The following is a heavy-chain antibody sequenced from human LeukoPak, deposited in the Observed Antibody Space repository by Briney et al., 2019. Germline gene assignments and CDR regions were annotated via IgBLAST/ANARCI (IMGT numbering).Heavy chain of an antibody. CDR1: GGTFSSYA. V-gene: IGHV1-69*06. Sequence: SVKVSCKASGGTFSSYAISWVRQAPGQGLEWRGGIIPMFGTANYAQRFQARVTITADKSTSAAYMELSSLRSEDTAVYYCARDKDADSSSNYMDVWGKGTTVTISS. J-gene: IGHJ6*03. CDR2: IIPMFGTA. CDR3: ARDKDADSSSNYMDV. D-gene: IGHD6-13*01.